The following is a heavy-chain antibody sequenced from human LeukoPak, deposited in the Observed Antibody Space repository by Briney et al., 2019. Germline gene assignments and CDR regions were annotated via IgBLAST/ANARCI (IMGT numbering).Heavy chain of an antibody. CDR3: ARAEINDYSRY. V-gene: IGHV4-34*01. D-gene: IGHD4-11*01. J-gene: IGHJ4*02. Sequence: SETLSLTCAVYGGSFSGYYWSWIRQPPGKGLEWIGEINHSGSTNYNPSLKSRVTISVDTSKNQFSLKLSAVTAADSALYFCARAEINDYSRYWGQGIPVIVSS. CDR1: GGSFSGYY. CDR2: INHSGST.